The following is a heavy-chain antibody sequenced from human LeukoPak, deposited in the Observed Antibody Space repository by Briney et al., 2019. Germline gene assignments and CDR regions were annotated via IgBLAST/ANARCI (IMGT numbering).Heavy chain of an antibody. CDR1: GGSISTYY. CDR2: IYYTGSS. D-gene: IGHD6-13*01. CDR3: ARDSTGIAAAGFDY. J-gene: IGHJ4*02. Sequence: SETLSLTCTVSGGSISTYYWTWIRQPPGKGLEWIGYIYYTGSSNYNPSLKSRVTISLDTSKNQFSLKLSSVTAADTAVYYCARDSTGIAAAGFDYWGQGTLVTVSS. V-gene: IGHV4-59*12.